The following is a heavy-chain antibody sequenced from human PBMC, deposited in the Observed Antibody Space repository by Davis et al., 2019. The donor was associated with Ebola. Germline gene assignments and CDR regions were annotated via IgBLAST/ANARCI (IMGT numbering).Heavy chain of an antibody. D-gene: IGHD3-22*01. V-gene: IGHV4-59*01. CDR1: GGSISSYY. J-gene: IGHJ6*02. CDR3: ARFSSGYYGRSYYYYGMDV. Sequence: SETLSLTCTVSGGSISSYYWSWIRQPPGKGLEWIGYIYYSGSTNYNPSLKSRVTISVDTSKNQFSLKLSSVTAADTAVYYCARFSSGYYGRSYYYYGMDVWGQGTTVTVSS. CDR2: IYYSGST.